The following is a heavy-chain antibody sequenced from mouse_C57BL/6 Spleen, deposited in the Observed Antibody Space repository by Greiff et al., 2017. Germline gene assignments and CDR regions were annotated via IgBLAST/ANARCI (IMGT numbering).Heavy chain of an antibody. CDR1: GFTFHTSA. CDR3: VRPLLYYDYDDGVAY. V-gene: IGHV10-3*01. Sequence: EVQLVESGGGLVQPKGSLKLSCAASGFTFHTSAMHWVRQAPGKGLDWVARIRSKSSNYATYYAASVKDIFTSSREDLQSVLYLQMNNLKTEDTAMYYCVRPLLYYDYDDGVAYWGQGTLVTVSA. J-gene: IGHJ3*01. D-gene: IGHD2-4*01. CDR2: IRSKSSNYAT.